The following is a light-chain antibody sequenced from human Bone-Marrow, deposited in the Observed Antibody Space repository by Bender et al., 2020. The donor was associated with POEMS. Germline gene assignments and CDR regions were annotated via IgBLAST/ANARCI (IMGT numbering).Light chain of an antibody. V-gene: IGLV1-44*01. CDR1: SSNIGVHA. Sequence: QPVLTQPPSASGTPGHRVTISCSGVSSNIGVHAVNLYQHLPRTAAKLLIYSSHRRPSEVPVGFSGSRSVSSASLAISGLQSEDEADYYCAVWDDSLDGWVFGGETKLTVL. J-gene: IGLJ3*02. CDR2: SSH. CDR3: AVWDDSLDGWV.